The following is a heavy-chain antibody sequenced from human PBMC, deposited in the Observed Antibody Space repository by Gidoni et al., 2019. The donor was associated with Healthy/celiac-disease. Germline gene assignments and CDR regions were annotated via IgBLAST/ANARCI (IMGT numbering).Heavy chain of an antibody. CDR2: INHSGST. D-gene: IGHD6-13*01. Sequence: QVQLQQWGAGLLKPSETLSLTCAVYGGSFSGYYWSWIRQPPGKGLEWIGEINHSGSTNYNPSLKSRVTISVDTSKNQFSLKLSSVTAADTAVYYCARGMFGIAAAGNPFDYWGQGTLVTVSS. J-gene: IGHJ4*02. V-gene: IGHV4-34*01. CDR3: ARGMFGIAAAGNPFDY. CDR1: GGSFSGYY.